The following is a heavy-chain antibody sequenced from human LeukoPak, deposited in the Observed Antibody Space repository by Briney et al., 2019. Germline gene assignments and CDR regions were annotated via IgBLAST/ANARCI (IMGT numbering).Heavy chain of an antibody. D-gene: IGHD4-17*01. J-gene: IGHJ4*02. CDR2: ISVSGGST. CDR1: GFTFSSYA. CDR3: AKSMTTVTPRAFDY. Sequence: GRSLRLSCAASGFTFSSYAMSGVRQAPGKGLEWVSAISVSGGSTYYADSVKGRFTISRDNSKNTLYLEMKSLRAEDTAVYYCAKSMTTVTPRAFDYWGQGTLVTVSS. V-gene: IGHV3-23*01.